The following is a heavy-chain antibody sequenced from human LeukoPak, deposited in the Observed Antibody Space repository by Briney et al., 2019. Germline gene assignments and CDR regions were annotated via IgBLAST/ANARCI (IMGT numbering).Heavy chain of an antibody. J-gene: IGHJ4*02. CDR2: INPSGGST. CDR3: ARDGGMATRYDY. CDR1: GYTFTSYY. Sequence: GASVKVPCKASGYTFTSYYMHWVRQAPGQGLEWMGIINPSGGSTSYAQKFQGRVTMTRDTSTSTVYMELSSLRSEDTAVYYCARDGGMATRYDYWGKGTLVTVSS. D-gene: IGHD5-12*01. V-gene: IGHV1-46*01.